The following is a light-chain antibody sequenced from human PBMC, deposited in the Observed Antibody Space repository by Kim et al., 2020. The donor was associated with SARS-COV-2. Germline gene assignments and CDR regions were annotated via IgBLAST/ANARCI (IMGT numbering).Light chain of an antibody. CDR1: SSDIGGYNY. J-gene: IGLJ2*01. CDR2: DVT. Sequence: QSVTISCTGTSSDIGGYNYVSWYQQHPGKAPRLLISDVTQRPSGVPARFSGSKSGNTASLTVSGLQADDEAVYYCSSYSGIRNFGVFGGGTQLTVL. CDR3: SSYSGIRNFGV. V-gene: IGLV2-8*01.